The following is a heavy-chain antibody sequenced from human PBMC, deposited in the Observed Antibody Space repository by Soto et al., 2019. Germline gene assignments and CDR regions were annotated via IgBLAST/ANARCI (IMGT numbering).Heavy chain of an antibody. J-gene: IGHJ5*02. CDR3: AKDSGYDYVDATNWFDP. V-gene: IGHV3-30*18. CDR2: ISYDGSNN. Sequence: GGSLRLCCAASGCTFSSYGMHWVRQAPGKGVEGVAVISYDGSNNYYADSVKGRFTISRDNSKNTLYLQMNSLRAEDTAVYYCAKDSGYDYVDATNWFDPWGQGT. D-gene: IGHD5-12*01. CDR1: GCTFSSYG.